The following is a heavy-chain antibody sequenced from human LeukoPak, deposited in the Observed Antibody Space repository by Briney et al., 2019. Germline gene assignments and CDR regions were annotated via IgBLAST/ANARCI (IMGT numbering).Heavy chain of an antibody. V-gene: IGHV1-24*01. D-gene: IGHD3-10*01. Sequence: ASVKVSCKVSGYTLTELSMHWVRQAPGKGLEWMGGFDPEDGETIYAQKFQGRVTMTEDTSTDTAYLELSSLRSEDTAVYYCATALAMVRGVIQDAFDIWGQGTMVTVSS. CDR1: GYTLTELS. J-gene: IGHJ3*02. CDR3: ATALAMVRGVIQDAFDI. CDR2: FDPEDGET.